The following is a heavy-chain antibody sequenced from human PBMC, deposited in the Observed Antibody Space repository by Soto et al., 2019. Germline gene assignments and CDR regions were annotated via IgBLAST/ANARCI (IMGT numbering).Heavy chain of an antibody. Sequence: PSQTLSLTCAISGDNVSSNSAAWNWIRQSPSRGLEWLGRTYYRSKWYNDYALSVKSRISINPDTSKNQFSLQLNSVTPEDTAVYFCARVHIPADYTWVFDYWGQGALVTVSS. V-gene: IGHV6-1*01. CDR2: TYYRSKWYN. CDR1: GDNVSSNSAA. J-gene: IGHJ4*02. D-gene: IGHD4-4*01. CDR3: ARVHIPADYTWVFDY.